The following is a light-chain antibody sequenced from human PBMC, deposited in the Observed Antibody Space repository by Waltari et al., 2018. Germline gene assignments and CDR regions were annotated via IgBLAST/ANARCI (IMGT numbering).Light chain of an antibody. Sequence: EIVLTQSPGTLSLSPGERATLPCRASQSVSNRDLAWYQQKPGQVPRVLICAASGRATGIPDRFSGSGSGTDYALTISRLEPEDFAVYYCQQYGSSPDTFGQGTKLEI. CDR2: AAS. V-gene: IGKV3-20*01. CDR3: QQYGSSPDT. CDR1: QSVSNRD. J-gene: IGKJ2*01.